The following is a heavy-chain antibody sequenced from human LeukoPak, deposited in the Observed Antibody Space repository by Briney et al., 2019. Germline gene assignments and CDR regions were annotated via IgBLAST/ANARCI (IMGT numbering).Heavy chain of an antibody. D-gene: IGHD2/OR15-2a*01. CDR2: IRFDATNK. V-gene: IGHV3-30*02. CDR1: GFIFSGSS. J-gene: IGHJ4*02. Sequence: GGSLRLSCAASGFIFSGSSMHWVRQAPGKGLEWVSFIRFDATNKYYAASVKGRFTISRDNSNNTLFLQLNDLRTEDTATYFCAKEQYPGYFDYWGQGTLVAVSS. CDR3: AKEQYPGYFDY.